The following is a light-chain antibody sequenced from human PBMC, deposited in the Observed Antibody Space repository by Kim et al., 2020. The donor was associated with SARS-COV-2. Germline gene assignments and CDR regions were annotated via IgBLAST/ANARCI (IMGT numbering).Light chain of an antibody. CDR3: QHHSTYPIT. CDR2: DAS. V-gene: IGKV1-5*01. Sequence: GDRYTITCRASQSIGGWLAWYQQKPGKAPKLLIYDASSVESGVPSRFSGSGSGTEFTLTISSLQPDDSATYYCQHHSTYPITFGQGTRLEIK. CDR1: QSIGGW. J-gene: IGKJ5*01.